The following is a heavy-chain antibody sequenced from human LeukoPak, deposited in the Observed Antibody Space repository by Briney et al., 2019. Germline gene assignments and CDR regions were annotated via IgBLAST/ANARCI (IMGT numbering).Heavy chain of an antibody. CDR1: GGTLSSYP. CDR3: ARPRSTESGSYNWFDP. CDR2: IIPFVGLT. J-gene: IGHJ5*02. V-gene: IGHV1-69*02. D-gene: IGHD1-26*01. Sequence: ASVKVSCKAPGGTLSSYPISWIRQAPGQGLELMGRIIPFVGLTNYAPRFQGRVTITADKDTTTAYMGLSGLTSEDTAVYYCARPRSTESGSYNWFDPWGQGTLVTVSS.